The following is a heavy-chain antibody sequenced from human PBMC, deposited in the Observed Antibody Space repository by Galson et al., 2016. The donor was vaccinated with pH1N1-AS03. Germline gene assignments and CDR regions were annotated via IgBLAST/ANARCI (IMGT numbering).Heavy chain of an antibody. CDR1: GFIFSNFW. V-gene: IGHV3-7*01. D-gene: IGHD5-12*01. J-gene: IGHJ4*02. CDR3: ARDLGGYDPFDY. Sequence: SRRLSCAASGFIFSNFWMTWVRQAPGKGLEWVASMNQDGSVINYVESVKGRFTVSRDNAKSSLFLQMNSLRVEDKAVYYCARDLGGYDPFDYWGKGTRVTVSS. CDR2: MNQDGSVI.